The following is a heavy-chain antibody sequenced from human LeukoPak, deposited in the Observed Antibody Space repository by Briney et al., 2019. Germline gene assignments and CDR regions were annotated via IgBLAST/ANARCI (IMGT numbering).Heavy chain of an antibody. CDR1: GYSFTNYW. D-gene: IGHD1-14*01. Sequence: GESLKISCKGSGYSFTNYWIGWVRQMLGKGLEWMGIIYPGDSDTRYSPSFQGQVTISDDKSISTAYLQWSSLKASDTAMYYCARHHASITGDDAFDIWGQGTMVTVSS. CDR2: IYPGDSDT. CDR3: ARHHASITGDDAFDI. J-gene: IGHJ3*02. V-gene: IGHV5-51*01.